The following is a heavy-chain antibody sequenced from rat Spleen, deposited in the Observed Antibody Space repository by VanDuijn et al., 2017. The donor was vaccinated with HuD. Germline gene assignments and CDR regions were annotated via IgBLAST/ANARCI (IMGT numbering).Heavy chain of an antibody. D-gene: IGHD1-6*01. Sequence: EVQLVESDGGLVQPGRSLKLSCAASGFTFSDYYMAWVRQAPTKGLEWVAAISYDGITTYYRDSVKGRFTISRDNAESTLYLQMDSLRSEATATYYCASLLYTPDYLGVMDAWGQGASVTVSS. J-gene: IGHJ4*01. V-gene: IGHV5-29*01. CDR1: GFTFSDYY. CDR2: ISYDGITT. CDR3: ASLLYTPDYLGVMDA.